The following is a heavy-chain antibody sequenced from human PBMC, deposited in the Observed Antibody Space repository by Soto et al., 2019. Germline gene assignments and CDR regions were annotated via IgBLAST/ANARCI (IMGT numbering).Heavy chain of an antibody. CDR3: ARGITIFGVVYFDD. V-gene: IGHV4-31*03. J-gene: IGHJ4*02. CDR1: GGSITSGGYY. D-gene: IGHD3-3*01. CDR2: IYYSGST. Sequence: SATLSLTCTFSGGSITSGGYYWSWIRQHPGKGLEWIGYIYYSGSTYYNPSLKSRVTISVDTSKNQFSMNLSSVTAAATAVYYWARGITIFGVVYFDDWGKGNLVIVAS.